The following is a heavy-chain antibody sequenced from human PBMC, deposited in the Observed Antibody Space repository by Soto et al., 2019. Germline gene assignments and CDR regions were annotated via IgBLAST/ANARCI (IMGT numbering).Heavy chain of an antibody. D-gene: IGHD4-4*01. Sequence: SETLSLTCAVSGYSISSGYYWGWIRQPPGKGLEWIGSIYHSGSTYYNPSLKSRVTISVDTSKNQFSLKLSSVTAADTAVYYCARDIILRSLGRDYSNSYWGQGTLVTVSS. CDR2: IYHSGST. V-gene: IGHV4-38-2*02. CDR3: ARDIILRSLGRDYSNSY. J-gene: IGHJ4*02. CDR1: GYSISSGYY.